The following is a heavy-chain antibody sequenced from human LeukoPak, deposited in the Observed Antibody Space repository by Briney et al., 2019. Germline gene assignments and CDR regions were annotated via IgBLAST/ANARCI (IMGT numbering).Heavy chain of an antibody. CDR2: IYHSGST. CDR1: GGSISSGGYY. D-gene: IGHD3-10*01. Sequence: SETLSLTCTVSGGSISSGGYYWSWIRQPPGKGLEWIGYIYHSGSTYYNPSLKSRVTISVDRSKNQFSLKLSSVTPEDTAVYYCARDRESHFDYWGQGTLVTVSS. J-gene: IGHJ4*02. CDR3: ARDRESHFDY. V-gene: IGHV4-30-2*01.